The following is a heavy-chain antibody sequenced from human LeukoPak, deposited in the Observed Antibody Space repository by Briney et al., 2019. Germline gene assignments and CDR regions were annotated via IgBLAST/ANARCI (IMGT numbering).Heavy chain of an antibody. J-gene: IGHJ5*02. Sequence: PGGSLRLSCAASGFTFSSYWMHWVRQAPGKGPVWVSRINSDGSSTSYADSVKGRFTISRDNAKNTLYLQMNSLRAEDTAVYYCARVGGSFHWFDPWGQGTLVTVSS. V-gene: IGHV3-74*01. CDR2: INSDGSST. CDR3: ARVGGSFHWFDP. D-gene: IGHD1-26*01. CDR1: GFTFSSYW.